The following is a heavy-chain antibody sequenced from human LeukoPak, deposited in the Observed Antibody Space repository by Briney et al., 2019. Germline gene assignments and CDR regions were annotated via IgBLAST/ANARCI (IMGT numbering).Heavy chain of an antibody. J-gene: IGHJ3*02. CDR2: ISYDGSNK. Sequence: GGSLRLSCAASGFTFSSYAMHWVRQAPGKGLEWVAVISYDGSNKYYADSVKGRFTISRNNSKNTLYLQMNSLRAGDTAVYYCARVMIVGATRGAFDIWGQGTMVTVSS. D-gene: IGHD1-26*01. V-gene: IGHV3-30-3*01. CDR3: ARVMIVGATRGAFDI. CDR1: GFTFSSYA.